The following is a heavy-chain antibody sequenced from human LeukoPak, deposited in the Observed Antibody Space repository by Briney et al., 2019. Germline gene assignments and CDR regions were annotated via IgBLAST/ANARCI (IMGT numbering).Heavy chain of an antibody. J-gene: IGHJ5*02. CDR1: GYTFTNYY. Sequence: ASVKVSCKASGYTFTNYYIHWVRQAPGQGLECMGIINPSGGSTSYAQKFQGRVTMTRDMSTSTVYMELSSLRSEDTAVYYCARGGVGATTYVWYDPWGQGTLVTVSS. CDR2: INPSGGST. CDR3: ARGGVGATTYVWYDP. V-gene: IGHV1-46*01. D-gene: IGHD1-26*01.